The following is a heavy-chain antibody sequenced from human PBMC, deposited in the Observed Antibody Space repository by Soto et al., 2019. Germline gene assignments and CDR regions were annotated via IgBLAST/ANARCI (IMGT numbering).Heavy chain of an antibody. CDR1: GGSISSAAYC. V-gene: IGHV4-30-4*01. Sequence: QVQLQESGPRLVSPSQTLSLTCTVSGGSISSAAYCWSWIRQSPDKGLEWIGHIYDGGTTYSSPSLKGXXTXSXXTPETQFSLKLNSVSAADTAVYYCARGPSGDKVDYWGQGIQVTVSS. CDR3: ARGPSGDKVDY. D-gene: IGHD7-27*01. CDR2: IYDGGTT. J-gene: IGHJ4*02.